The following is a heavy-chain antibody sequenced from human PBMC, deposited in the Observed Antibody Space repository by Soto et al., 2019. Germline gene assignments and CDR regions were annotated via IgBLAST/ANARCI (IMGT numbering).Heavy chain of an antibody. CDR3: AREYSSGWSKD. J-gene: IGHJ4*02. CDR2: MNPNSGNT. CDR1: GYTFTSYD. V-gene: IGHV1-8*01. D-gene: IGHD6-19*01. Sequence: QVQLVQSGAEVKKPGASVKVSCKASGYTFTSYDINWVRQATGQGLEWMGWMNPNSGNTGYAQKFQGRVTMTRNTXXXXXXXXXXXXRSEDTAVYYCAREYSSGWSKDWGQGTLVTVSS.